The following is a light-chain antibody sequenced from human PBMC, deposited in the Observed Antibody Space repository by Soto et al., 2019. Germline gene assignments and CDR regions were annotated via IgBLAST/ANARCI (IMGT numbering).Light chain of an antibody. V-gene: IGLV2-14*01. J-gene: IGLJ1*01. CDR1: SSDVGGYTY. CDR3: SSYSSSSTLV. Sequence: QSVLTQPASVSGSPGRSITIACTGTSSDVGGYTYVSWFQQHPGKAPKLMISEVSNRPSGVSNRFSASKSGNTASLTISGLQSEDEATYYCSSYSSSSTLVFGTGTKVTVL. CDR2: EVS.